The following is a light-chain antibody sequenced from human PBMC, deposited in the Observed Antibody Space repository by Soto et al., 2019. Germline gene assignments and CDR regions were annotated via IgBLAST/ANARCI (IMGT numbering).Light chain of an antibody. V-gene: IGKV3D-15*01. CDR2: GAS. CDR1: QGIXRY. CDR3: QQYKKWTIT. Sequence: IVMTQSASTLSVSPGESATLSCRASQGIXRYFAWYEQSPGQAPRVLXDGASTRATGSPDRLSGSGSGTEFTLTINSLQSEDFEIYYCQQYKKWTITFGQGTRLEIK. J-gene: IGKJ5*01.